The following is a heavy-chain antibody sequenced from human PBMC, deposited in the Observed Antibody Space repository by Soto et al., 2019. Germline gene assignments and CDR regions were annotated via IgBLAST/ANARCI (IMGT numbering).Heavy chain of an antibody. CDR3: ARHRGPAGPNY. CDR1: GDSISTSPYH. CDR2: TYHSGST. J-gene: IGHJ4*02. Sequence: SETLSLTCTVSGDSISTSPYHWGWIRQPPGRGLEWIGSTYHSGSTYHNPSLKSRITISQDMSRNQVSLNLRSVTASDTAVYYCARHRGPAGPNYWGQGTLVTVSS. V-gene: IGHV4-39*01. D-gene: IGHD3-10*01.